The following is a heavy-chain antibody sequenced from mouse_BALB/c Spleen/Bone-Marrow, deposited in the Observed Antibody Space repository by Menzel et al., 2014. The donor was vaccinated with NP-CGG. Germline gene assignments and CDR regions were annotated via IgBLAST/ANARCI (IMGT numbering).Heavy chain of an antibody. Sequence: EVKLMESGGGLVQPGGSLKLSCTASGFGFXRYWMSWVRQAPGKGLQWIGEINPESSTINYTPSLKDKFIISRDNAKNTLYLQMSKVRSEDTALYYCARLTYYGLSDYWGQGTTLTVSS. D-gene: IGHD1-2*01. J-gene: IGHJ2*01. CDR2: INPESSTI. CDR1: GFGFXRYW. V-gene: IGHV4-1*02. CDR3: ARLTYYGLSDY.